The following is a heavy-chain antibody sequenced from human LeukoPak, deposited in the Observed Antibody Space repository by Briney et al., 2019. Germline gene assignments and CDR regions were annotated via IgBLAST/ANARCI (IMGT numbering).Heavy chain of an antibody. CDR1: GFTFSTFW. V-gene: IGHV3-7*01. J-gene: IGHJ4*02. D-gene: IGHD6-13*01. CDR3: TRNTVAAASDD. CDR2: IKPDGSET. Sequence: PGGSLRLSCAASGFTFSTFWMTWVRQAPGKGLEWVANIKPDGSETSYVDSVKGRFTISRDNTKNSLFLQMNSLRADDTALYYCTRNTVAAASDDWGQGTLVTVSS.